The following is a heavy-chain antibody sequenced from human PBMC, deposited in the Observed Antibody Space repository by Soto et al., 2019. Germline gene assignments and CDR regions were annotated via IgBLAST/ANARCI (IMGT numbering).Heavy chain of an antibody. Sequence: SETLSLTCTFSGGSVSSGSYYWSWIRQPPGKGLEWIGYIYYSGSTYYNPSLKSRVTISVDTSKNQFSLKLSSVTAADTAVYYCASGQRGYCSGGSCDNEFDYWGQGTLVTVSS. J-gene: IGHJ4*02. CDR1: GGSVSSGSYY. CDR3: ASGQRGYCSGGSCDNEFDY. V-gene: IGHV4-61*01. D-gene: IGHD2-15*01. CDR2: IYYSGST.